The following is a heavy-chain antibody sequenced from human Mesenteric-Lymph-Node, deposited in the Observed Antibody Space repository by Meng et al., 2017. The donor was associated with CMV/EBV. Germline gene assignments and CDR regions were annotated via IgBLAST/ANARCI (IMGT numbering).Heavy chain of an antibody. CDR1: GGSVSSGTYS. J-gene: IGHJ6*02. CDR2: IYNSGST. Sequence: SETLSLTCTVSGGSVSSGTYSWSWIRQPPGKGLEWIAEIYNSGSTNDNPSLKSRVSISLDTSKNQFSLRLNSVTAADTAVYYCARAETIFGVVRLDVWGQGTTVTVSS. CDR3: ARAETIFGVVRLDV. V-gene: IGHV4-61*01. D-gene: IGHD3-3*01.